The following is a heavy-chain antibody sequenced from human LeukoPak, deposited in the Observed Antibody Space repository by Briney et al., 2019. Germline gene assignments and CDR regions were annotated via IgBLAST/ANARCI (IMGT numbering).Heavy chain of an antibody. Sequence: GESLKISCKGSGYSFTSYWISWVRQMPGKGLEWMGRIDPSDSYTNYSPSFQGHVTISADKSISTAYLQWSSLRASDTAMYYCARHLEVVTAPDYWGQGTLVTVSS. D-gene: IGHD2-21*02. V-gene: IGHV5-10-1*01. CDR3: ARHLEVVTAPDY. CDR2: IDPSDSYT. J-gene: IGHJ4*02. CDR1: GYSFTSYW.